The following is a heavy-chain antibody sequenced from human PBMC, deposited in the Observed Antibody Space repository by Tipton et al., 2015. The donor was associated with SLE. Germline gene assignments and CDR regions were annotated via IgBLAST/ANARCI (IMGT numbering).Heavy chain of an antibody. Sequence: TLSLTCTVSGGSISSYYWSWIRQPPGKGLEWIGHIHHSGSANYNPSLKSRVTISVDTSKTQFSLTLRSVTAADTAVYYCAVLRKGISFLLWGQGSLVTVSS. CDR1: GGSISSYY. CDR3: AVLRKGISFLL. CDR2: IHHSGSA. J-gene: IGHJ4*02. V-gene: IGHV4-59*12.